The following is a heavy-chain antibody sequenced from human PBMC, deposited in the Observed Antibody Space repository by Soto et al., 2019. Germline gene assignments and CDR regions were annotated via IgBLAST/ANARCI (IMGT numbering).Heavy chain of an antibody. Sequence: EVQLVESGGGLVQPGGSLRLSCAASGFNFSSYDMHWVRQATGKGLEWVSVIGTAGDTYYPGSVKGRFTISRENAKNSLYLQMNSLRAEDTAVYYCARAPTLGAAEAKNYSYYYAMDVWGQGTTVTVSS. CDR1: GFNFSSYD. V-gene: IGHV3-13*01. CDR3: ARAPTLGAAEAKNYSYYYAMDV. CDR2: IGTAGDT. D-gene: IGHD3-16*01. J-gene: IGHJ6*02.